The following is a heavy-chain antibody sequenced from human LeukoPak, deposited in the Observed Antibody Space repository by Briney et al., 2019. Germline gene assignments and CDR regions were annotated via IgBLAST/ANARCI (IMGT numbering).Heavy chain of an antibody. D-gene: IGHD3-22*01. Sequence: VASVKVSCKASGGSFSNYIVTWLRLAPGQGLEWMGGIIPIFGTTNYAQKFQGRVTITADESTNTAYMELSSLRSEDTAVYYCARPTTYYYDSSTYHVDGFDIWGQGTMVTVSS. CDR2: IIPIFGTT. J-gene: IGHJ3*02. CDR3: ARPTTYYYDSSTYHVDGFDI. V-gene: IGHV1-69*13. CDR1: GGSFSNYI.